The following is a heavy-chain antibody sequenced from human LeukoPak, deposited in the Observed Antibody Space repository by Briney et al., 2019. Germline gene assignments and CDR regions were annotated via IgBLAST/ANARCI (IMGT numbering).Heavy chain of an antibody. CDR2: ISGSGSSGVTI. V-gene: IGHV3-48*03. Sequence: GGSLRLSCAASGFTFSTYEMNWVRQAPGKGLEWISYISGSGSSGVTIYYADSVKGRFTISRDNAKTSLYLQMNSLRADDTAVYYCARRYCSSTSCLFDYWGQGTLVTVSS. D-gene: IGHD2-2*01. CDR3: ARRYCSSTSCLFDY. CDR1: GFTFSTYE. J-gene: IGHJ4*02.